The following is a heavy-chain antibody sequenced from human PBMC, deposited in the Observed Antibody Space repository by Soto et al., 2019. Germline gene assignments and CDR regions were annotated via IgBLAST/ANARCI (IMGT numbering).Heavy chain of an antibody. CDR3: ARESVAVAGSIDY. CDR2: IIPIFGTA. CDR1: GGTFSSYA. V-gene: IGHV1-69*13. D-gene: IGHD6-19*01. Sequence: SVKVSCKASGGTFSSYAISWVRQAPGQGLEWMGGIIPIFGTANYAQKLQGRVTITADESTSTAYMELSSLRSEDTAVYYCARESVAVAGSIDYWGQGTLVTVPQ. J-gene: IGHJ4*02.